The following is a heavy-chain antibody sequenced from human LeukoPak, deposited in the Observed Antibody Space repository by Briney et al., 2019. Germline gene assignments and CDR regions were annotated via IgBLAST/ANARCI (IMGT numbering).Heavy chain of an antibody. CDR3: SRRNSLYDAFDI. CDR2: VFHTGSR. J-gene: IGHJ3*02. CDR1: GGSIIASDW. Sequence: PSETLSLTCTVSGGSIIASDWWIWVRQAPGKGLEWVGEVFHTGSRNYSPSLKGRITISIDKYKSQFYLQLNSVTAADAAVYFCSRRNSLYDAFDIWGPGRLIAVSS. V-gene: IGHV4-4*02.